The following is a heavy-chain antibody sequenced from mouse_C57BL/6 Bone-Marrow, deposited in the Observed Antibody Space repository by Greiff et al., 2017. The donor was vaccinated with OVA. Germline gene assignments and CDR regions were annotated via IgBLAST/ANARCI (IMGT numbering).Heavy chain of an antibody. CDR3: ARREDD. CDR1: GYTFTSYP. Sequence: VQLQQSGAELARPGASVKMSCKASGYTFTSYPMHWVNPRPGQGLEWIGYINPSSGYTKYNQKFKDKATLTADKSSSTAYMQLSSLTSEDSAVYYCARREDDWGQGTTRTVSS. V-gene: IGHV1-4*01. CDR2: INPSSGYT. J-gene: IGHJ2*01.